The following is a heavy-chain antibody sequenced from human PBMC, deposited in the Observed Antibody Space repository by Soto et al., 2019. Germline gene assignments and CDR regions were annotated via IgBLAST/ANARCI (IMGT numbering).Heavy chain of an antibody. V-gene: IGHV3-33*01. CDR1: GVPFSDYG. CDR2: IWYDGSYK. CDR3: ARRGDYSYFDY. D-gene: IGHD4-17*01. J-gene: IGHJ4*02. Sequence: GGSLRLSCAASGVPFSDYGMHWVRQTPGKGLEWVAVIWYDGSYKYYADSVEGRFIISRDNSKNTLYLQMNSLRVEDTAVYSGARRGDYSYFDYCGQGTLVTVSS.